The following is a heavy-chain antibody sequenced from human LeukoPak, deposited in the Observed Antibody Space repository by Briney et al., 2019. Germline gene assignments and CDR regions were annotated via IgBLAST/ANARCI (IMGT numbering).Heavy chain of an antibody. V-gene: IGHV4-59*01. J-gene: IGHJ4*02. D-gene: IGHD6-19*01. CDR1: GGSISSYY. CDR3: ARAGSSGWSDY. CDR2: IYYSGST. Sequence: SETLSLTCTVSGGSISSYYWSRIRQPPGKGLEWIGYIYYSGSTNYNPSLKSRVTISVDTSKNQFSLKLSSVTAADTAVYYCARAGSSGWSDYWGQGTLVTVSS.